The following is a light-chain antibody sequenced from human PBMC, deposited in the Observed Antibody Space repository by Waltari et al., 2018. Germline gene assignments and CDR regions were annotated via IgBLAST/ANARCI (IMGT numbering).Light chain of an antibody. CDR2: WAS. CDR3: QQYYSTPPIT. Sequence: DIVMTQSPDSLAVSLGERATINCQSSQSIFYSAINKNYLAWYQQKPGQPPKLLIYWASTRESGVPDRFTGGGSGTDFTLTISSLQAEDVAVYYCQQYYSTPPITFGQGTRLEIK. CDR1: QSIFYSAINKNY. J-gene: IGKJ5*01. V-gene: IGKV4-1*01.